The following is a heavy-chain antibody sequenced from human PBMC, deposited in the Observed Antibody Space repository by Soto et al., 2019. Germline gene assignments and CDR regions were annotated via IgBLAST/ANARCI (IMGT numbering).Heavy chain of an antibody. Sequence: SETLSLTCTVSGGSISSSSYYWGWIRQPPGKGLEWIGSIYYSGSTYYNPSLKSRVTISVDTSKNQFSLKLSSVTAADTAVYYCARRFLEWLSPLNWFDPWRQGTLVTVSS. CDR2: IYYSGST. D-gene: IGHD3-3*01. CDR3: ARRFLEWLSPLNWFDP. V-gene: IGHV4-39*01. CDR1: GGSISSSSYY. J-gene: IGHJ5*02.